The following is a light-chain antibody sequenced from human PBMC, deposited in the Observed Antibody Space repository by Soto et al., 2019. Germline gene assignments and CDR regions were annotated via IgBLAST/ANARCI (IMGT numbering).Light chain of an antibody. Sequence: EIVLTQSPATLSLSPGERATLSCRASQSVSSYLAWYQQKPGQAPRLLIYDASSRATGIPDRFSGSGSGTDFTLTIRRLEPEDFAVYYCQQYNSWPLTFGGGTKVDIK. V-gene: IGKV3-11*01. J-gene: IGKJ4*01. CDR2: DAS. CDR1: QSVSSY. CDR3: QQYNSWPLT.